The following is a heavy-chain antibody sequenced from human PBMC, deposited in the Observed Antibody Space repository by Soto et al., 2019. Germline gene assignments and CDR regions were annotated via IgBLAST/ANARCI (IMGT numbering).Heavy chain of an antibody. V-gene: IGHV1-2*04. CDR1: GYTFTGYY. CDR2: INPNSGGT. D-gene: IGHD3-16*02. Sequence: ASVKVSCKASGYTFTGYYMHWVRQAPGQGLEWMGWINPNSGGTNYAQKFQGWVTMTRDTSISTAYMELSRLRSDDTAVYYCARDGGDIPGYYGMDVWGQGTTVTVSS. CDR3: ARDGGDIPGYYGMDV. J-gene: IGHJ6*02.